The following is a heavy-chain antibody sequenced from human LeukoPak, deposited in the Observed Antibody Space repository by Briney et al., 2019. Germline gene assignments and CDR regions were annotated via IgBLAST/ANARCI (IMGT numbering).Heavy chain of an antibody. V-gene: IGHV1-69*05. CDR3: ASPYLVTGYAFDI. Sequence: SVKVSCKASGGTFSSYAISWVRQAPGQGLEWMGGIIPICGTANYAQNFQGRVTITTDESTSTAYMELSSLRSEDTAVYYCASPYLVTGYAFDIWGQGTMVTVSS. J-gene: IGHJ3*02. CDR1: GGTFSSYA. D-gene: IGHD4-23*01. CDR2: IIPICGTA.